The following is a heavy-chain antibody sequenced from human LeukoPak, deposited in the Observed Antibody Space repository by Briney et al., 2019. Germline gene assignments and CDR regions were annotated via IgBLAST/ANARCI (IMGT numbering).Heavy chain of an antibody. J-gene: IGHJ4*02. CDR1: GFAFSSYA. CDR2: ISGSGGST. CDR3: AKDSLVIAVAGHFEY. V-gene: IGHV3-23*01. Sequence: PGESLRLSCAASGFAFSSYAMSWVRQAPGKGLQSVPAISGSGGSTYYADAVKGRFTVCRENSKNTLYMQMNSLRAEDTAVYYCAKDSLVIAVAGHFEYWGQGTVVTVSS. D-gene: IGHD6-19*01.